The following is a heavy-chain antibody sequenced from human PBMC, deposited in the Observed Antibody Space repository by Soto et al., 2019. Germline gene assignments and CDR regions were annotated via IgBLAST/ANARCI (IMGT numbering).Heavy chain of an antibody. V-gene: IGHV3-74*01. CDR3: ARDLGYSSSWYLEPLRNYYGMDV. J-gene: IGHJ6*02. D-gene: IGHD6-13*01. CDR2: INSDGSST. Sequence: GGSLRLSCAASGFTFSSYWMHWVRQAPGKGLVWVSRINSDGSSTSYADSVKGRFTISRDNAKNTLYLQMNSLRAEDTAVYYCARDLGYSSSWYLEPLRNYYGMDVWGQGTTVTVSS. CDR1: GFTFSSYW.